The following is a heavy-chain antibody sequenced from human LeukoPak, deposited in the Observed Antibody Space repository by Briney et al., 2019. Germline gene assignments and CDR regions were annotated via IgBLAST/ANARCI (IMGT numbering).Heavy chain of an antibody. V-gene: IGHV4-34*01. CDR2: INHSGST. CDR3: ARGRRNWFDP. J-gene: IGHJ5*02. CDR1: GGSFSGYY. Sequence: SETLSLTCAVYGGSFSGYYWSWIRQPPGKGLEWIGEINHSGSTNYNPSLKSRVTISVDTSKDQFSLKLSSVTAADTAVYYCARGRRNWFDPWGQGTLVTVSS.